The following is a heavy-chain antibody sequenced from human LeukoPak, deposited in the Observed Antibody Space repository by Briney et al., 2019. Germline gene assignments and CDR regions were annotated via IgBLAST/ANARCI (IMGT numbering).Heavy chain of an antibody. D-gene: IGHD1-26*01. V-gene: IGHV3-53*01. Sequence: GGSLRHSCADAGFTVSSNYMSWVRQAPGKGLEWVSVIYSGGSTNYADSVKGRFTISRDNSKNMVYLEMNSLRAEDTAVYYCARGAGSIGTFDYWGQGTLVTVSS. CDR1: GFTVSSNY. CDR2: IYSGGST. CDR3: ARGAGSIGTFDY. J-gene: IGHJ4*02.